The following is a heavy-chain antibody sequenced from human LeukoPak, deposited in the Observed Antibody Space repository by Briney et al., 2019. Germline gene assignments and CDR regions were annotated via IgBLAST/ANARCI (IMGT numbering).Heavy chain of an antibody. CDR3: ARDLHSRSSVYYYYGMDV. J-gene: IGHJ6*02. V-gene: IGHV3-30-3*01. CDR2: ISYDGSNK. CDR1: GFTFSSYA. Sequence: GGSLRLSCAASGFTFSSYAMHWVRQAPGKGLEWVAVISYDGSNKYYADSVKGRFTISRDNSKNTVYLQMNSLRAENTAVYYCARDLHSRSSVYYYYGMDVWGQGTTVTVSS. D-gene: IGHD6-6*01.